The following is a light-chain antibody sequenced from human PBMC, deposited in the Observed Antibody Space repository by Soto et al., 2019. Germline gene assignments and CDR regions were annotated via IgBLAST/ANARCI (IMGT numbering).Light chain of an antibody. CDR3: CSYAGSSTSV. Sequence: QSVLTQPASVSGSPGQSITISCTGTSSDVGNYNLVSWYQQHPGKAPQLMIYEVSKRPSGVSNRFSGSKSGNTASLTISGLQAEDEADYYCCSYAGSSTSVFGGGTKLTVL. CDR2: EVS. CDR1: SSDVGNYNL. V-gene: IGLV2-23*02. J-gene: IGLJ3*02.